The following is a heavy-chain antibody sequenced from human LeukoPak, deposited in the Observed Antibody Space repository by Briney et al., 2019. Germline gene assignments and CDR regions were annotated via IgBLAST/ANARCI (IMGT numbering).Heavy chain of an antibody. CDR2: MNPNSGNT. D-gene: IGHD3-22*01. J-gene: IGHJ5*02. Sequence: ASVKVSCKASGYTFSGSYMHWVRQATGQGLEWMGWMNPNSGNTGYAQKFQGRVTITRNTSISTAYMELSSLRSEDTAVYYCARSYYYDSSGYYHDWFDPWGQGTLVTVSS. V-gene: IGHV1-8*03. CDR3: ARSYYYDSSGYYHDWFDP. CDR1: GYTFSGSY.